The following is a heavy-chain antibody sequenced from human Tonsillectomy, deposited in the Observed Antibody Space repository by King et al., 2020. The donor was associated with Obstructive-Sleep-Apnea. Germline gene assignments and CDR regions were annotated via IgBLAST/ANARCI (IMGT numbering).Heavy chain of an antibody. D-gene: IGHD4-17*01. Sequence: QLQESGPGLVKPSETLSLTCTVSGGSISSYCWSCIRQPPKKGLEWIGSIYYSGITNYNPSLKSRVTISVDTSKNQFSLRLSSVTAADTAVYYFARHLPYGDYYYYGMDVWGQGTTVTVSS. J-gene: IGHJ6*02. V-gene: IGHV4-59*08. CDR3: ARHLPYGDYYYYGMDV. CDR1: GGSISSYC. CDR2: IYYSGIT.